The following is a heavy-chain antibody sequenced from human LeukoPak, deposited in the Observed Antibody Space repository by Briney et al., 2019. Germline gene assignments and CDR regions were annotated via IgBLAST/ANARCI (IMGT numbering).Heavy chain of an antibody. CDR3: ARDLDERPHWNDEADAFDI. CDR2: IYTSGST. J-gene: IGHJ3*02. D-gene: IGHD1-1*01. Sequence: SETLSLTCTVSGGSISSYYWSWIRQPAGKGLEWIGRIYTSGSTNYNPSLKSRVTMSVDTSKNQFSLKLSSVTAADTAVCYCARDLDERPHWNDEADAFDIWGQGTMVTVSS. V-gene: IGHV4-4*07. CDR1: GGSISSYY.